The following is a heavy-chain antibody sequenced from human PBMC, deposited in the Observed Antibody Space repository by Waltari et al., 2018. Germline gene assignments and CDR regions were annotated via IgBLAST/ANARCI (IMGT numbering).Heavy chain of an antibody. Sequence: QVQLQESGPGLVKPSETLSLTCTVPGGSISSYYWSWIRQPPGKGLEWIWSIYYSGSTYYNPSLKSRVTISVDTSKNQFSLKLSSVTAADTAVYYCARSLKGSSSSRRGWFDPWGQGTLVTVSS. CDR1: GGSISSYY. V-gene: IGHV4-59*05. CDR2: IYYSGST. CDR3: ARSLKGSSSSRRGWFDP. J-gene: IGHJ5*02. D-gene: IGHD6-13*01.